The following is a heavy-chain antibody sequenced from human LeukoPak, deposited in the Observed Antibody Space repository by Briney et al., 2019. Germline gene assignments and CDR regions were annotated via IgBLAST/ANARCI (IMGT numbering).Heavy chain of an antibody. Sequence: SETLSLTCAVYGGSFSGYYWSWIRQLPGKGLEWIGEINHSGSTNYNPSLKSRVTISVDTSKNQFSLKLSSVTAADTAVYYCARHAEVFGYYDSSGYPYYFDYWGQGTLVTVSS. CDR1: GGSFSGYY. J-gene: IGHJ4*02. D-gene: IGHD3-22*01. CDR3: ARHAEVFGYYDSSGYPYYFDY. CDR2: INHSGST. V-gene: IGHV4-34*01.